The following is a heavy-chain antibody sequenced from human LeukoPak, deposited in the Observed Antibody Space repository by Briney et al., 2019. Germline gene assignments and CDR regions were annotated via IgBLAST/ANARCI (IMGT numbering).Heavy chain of an antibody. D-gene: IGHD2-2*01. CDR2: IYHTGST. V-gene: IGHV4-30-2*01. CDR1: GGSISSGLYS. Sequence: ASETLSLTCDVSGGSISSGLYSWSWIRQPLGKGLEWIGYIYHTGSTYYNPSLKSRVTISVDTSKNQFSLRLSSVTAADTAVYYCARLQYCSGTSCYWFDPWGQGTLVTVSS. J-gene: IGHJ5*02. CDR3: ARLQYCSGTSCYWFDP.